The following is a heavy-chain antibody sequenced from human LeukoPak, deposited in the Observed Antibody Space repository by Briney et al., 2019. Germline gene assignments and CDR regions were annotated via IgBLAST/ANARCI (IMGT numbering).Heavy chain of an antibody. Sequence: ASVKVSCKASGYTFTSYYMHWVRQAPGQGLEWMGWINPNSGGTNYAQKFQGRVTMTRDTSISTAYMELSRLRSDDTAVYYCAREVGGSYSDDYWGQGTLVTVSS. J-gene: IGHJ4*02. CDR1: GYTFTSYY. V-gene: IGHV1-2*02. CDR2: INPNSGGT. CDR3: AREVGGSYSDDY. D-gene: IGHD1-26*01.